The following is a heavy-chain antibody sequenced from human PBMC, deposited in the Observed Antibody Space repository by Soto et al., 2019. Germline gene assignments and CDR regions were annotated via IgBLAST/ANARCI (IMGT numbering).Heavy chain of an antibody. CDR2: IYWDDSK. V-gene: IGHV2-5*02. CDR3: AHKGPEDRPLDY. Sequence: QITLKESGPTLVRPTQTLTLTCAFSGFSLSTSGVGVGWIRQPPGKALEWLAVIYWDDSKHYSPSLRSRLTITKDTPKNQVVLTMTNMDPMDTGTYYCAHKGPEDRPLDYWGQGTRVTVSS. J-gene: IGHJ4*02. CDR1: GFSLSTSGVG.